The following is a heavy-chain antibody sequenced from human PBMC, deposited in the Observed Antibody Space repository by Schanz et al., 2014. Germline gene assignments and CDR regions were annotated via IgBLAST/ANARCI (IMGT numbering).Heavy chain of an antibody. CDR1: GGSISSDSYS. V-gene: IGHV4-61*02. Sequence: QVQLQESGPGLVKPSETLSLTCTVSGGSISSDSYSWSWIRQPAGKGLEWIGRISTSGSTNYNPSRKSRVTISVDTAKNQFSLRLSSVTAADTAVYYCARARSWPDYWGQGTLVNVSS. D-gene: IGHD6-13*01. CDR3: ARARSWPDY. J-gene: IGHJ4*02. CDR2: ISTSGST.